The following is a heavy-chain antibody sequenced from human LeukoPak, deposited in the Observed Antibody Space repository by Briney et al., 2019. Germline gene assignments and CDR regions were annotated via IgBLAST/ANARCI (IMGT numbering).Heavy chain of an antibody. J-gene: IGHJ3*02. CDR2: IKQDGSEK. CDR1: GFTFSSYW. V-gene: IGHV3-7*01. CDR3: ARENSANADAFDI. D-gene: IGHD4-23*01. Sequence: GGSLRLSCAASGFTFSSYWMSWVRQAPGKGLEWVANIKQDGSEKYYVDSVKGRFTISRDNAKNSLYLQMNSLRAEDTAVYYCARENSANADAFDIWGQGTMVTVSS.